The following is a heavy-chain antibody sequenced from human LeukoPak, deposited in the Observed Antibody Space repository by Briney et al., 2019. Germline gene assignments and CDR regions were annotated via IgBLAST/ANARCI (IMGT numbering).Heavy chain of an antibody. V-gene: IGHV4-38-2*02. CDR1: GYSISSGYY. J-gene: IGHJ6*03. Sequence: SETLSLTCTVSGYSISSGYYWGWIRQPPGQGLEWIGSIYHSGSTYYNPSLKSRVTISVDTSKNQFSLKLSSVTAADTAVYYCARATPEGYYYYYYYMDVWGKGTTVTVSS. D-gene: IGHD2-15*01. CDR3: ARATPEGYYYYYYYMDV. CDR2: IYHSGST.